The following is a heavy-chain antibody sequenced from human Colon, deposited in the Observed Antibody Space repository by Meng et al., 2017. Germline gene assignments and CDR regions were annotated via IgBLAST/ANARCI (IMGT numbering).Heavy chain of an antibody. Sequence: QEECHGLSNPPGTLSLTCAVSGVYISSDIGWSWARQPPGKGLEWIGEVYHRGDTNYNPSLKSRVDISVDKSKNQFYLSLFSVTAADTAVYYCGRDQGRELINHWGQGTLVTVSS. D-gene: IGHD1-7*01. J-gene: IGHJ4*02. V-gene: IGHV4-4*03. CDR1: GVYISSDIG. CDR2: VYHRGDT. CDR3: GRDQGRELINH.